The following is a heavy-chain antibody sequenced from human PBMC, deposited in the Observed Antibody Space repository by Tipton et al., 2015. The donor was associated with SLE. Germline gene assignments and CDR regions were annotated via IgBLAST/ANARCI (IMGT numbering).Heavy chain of an antibody. J-gene: IGHJ3*01. V-gene: IGHV4-31*03. CDR1: GGSITSGGYY. D-gene: IGHD3-22*01. CDR2: IYHSGYTDYT. CDR3: ATVDYFDSGDAFDF. Sequence: TLSLTCTVSGGSITSGGYYWTWIRQHPGKGLEWIGYIYHSGYTDYTNYNPSLKSRVTISVDKSKNQFSLKLNSVTAADTAVYYCATVDYFDSGDAFDFWGHGSMVTVSS.